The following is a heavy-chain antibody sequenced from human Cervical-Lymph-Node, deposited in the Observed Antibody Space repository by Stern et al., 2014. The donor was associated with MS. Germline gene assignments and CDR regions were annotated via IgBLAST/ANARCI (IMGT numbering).Heavy chain of an antibody. CDR3: VRSAHSYRRWFDP. D-gene: IGHD3-10*01. J-gene: IGHJ5*02. Sequence: VQLVESGAVVKKPGASVKVSCKASGYTFTTFDINWVRQAPGQGLEWMGWMSPDSGNTGSAQKFQGRVNLTRNTSLRTAYMELSGLRSEDTGVYYCVRSAHSYRRWFDPWGQGTLVTVSS. CDR1: GYTFTTFD. V-gene: IGHV1-8*01. CDR2: MSPDSGNT.